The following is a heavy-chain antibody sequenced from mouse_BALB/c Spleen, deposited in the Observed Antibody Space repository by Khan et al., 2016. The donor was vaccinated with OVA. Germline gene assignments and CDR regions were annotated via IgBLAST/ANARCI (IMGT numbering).Heavy chain of an antibody. CDR1: GFTFNNYA. J-gene: IGHJ4*01. Sequence: EVELVESGGALVKPGGSLKLSCVASGFTFNNYAMSWVRQTPEKRLEWVASFSSGNNITYPDSVKGRLTISRDSARNILYLEMTSLRSEDMAMYYCARGYYYGEMDYWGQGTSVTVSS. CDR3: ARGYYYGEMDY. V-gene: IGHV5-6-5*01. D-gene: IGHD1-1*01. CDR2: FSSGNNI.